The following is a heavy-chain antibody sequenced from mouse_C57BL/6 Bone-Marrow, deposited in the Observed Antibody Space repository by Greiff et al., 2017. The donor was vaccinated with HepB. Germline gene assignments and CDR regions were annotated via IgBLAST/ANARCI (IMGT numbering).Heavy chain of an antibody. CDR1: GYTFTNYW. Sequence: VQLVESGAELVRPGTSVKMSCKASGYTFTNYWIGWAKQRPGHGLEWIGDIYPGGGYTNYNEKFKGKATLTADKSSSTAYMQFSSLTSEDSAIYYCARRSTYYYGSSYGYWGQGTTLTVSS. CDR2: IYPGGGYT. D-gene: IGHD1-1*01. V-gene: IGHV1-63*01. CDR3: ARRSTYYYGSSYGY. J-gene: IGHJ2*01.